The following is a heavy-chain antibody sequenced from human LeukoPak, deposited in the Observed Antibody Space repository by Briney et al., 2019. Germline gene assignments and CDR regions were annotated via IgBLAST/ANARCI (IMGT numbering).Heavy chain of an antibody. V-gene: IGHV4-59*01. CDR1: GGSISSYY. J-gene: IGHJ4*02. CDR2: IYYSGST. Sequence: ASETLSLTCTVSGGSISSYYWSWIRQPPGKGLEWIGYIYYSGSTNYNPSLKGRVTISVDTSKNQFSLKLSSVTAADTAVYYCARGTKSNYGYWGQGTLVTVSS. CDR3: ARGTKSNYGY. D-gene: IGHD4-11*01.